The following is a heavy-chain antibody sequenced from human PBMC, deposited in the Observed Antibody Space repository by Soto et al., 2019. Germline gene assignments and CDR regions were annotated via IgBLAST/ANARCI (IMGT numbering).Heavy chain of an antibody. V-gene: IGHV4-30-2*01. CDR1: GASITFGGYS. Sequence: SETLSLTCTVSGASITFGGYSWSWIRQTPGKGLEWIGYINHLETTFYNPSFESRLTLSIGRAKNQFSLKLHSMSAADRAVYFCARGGGSDSFDYWGQGTRATVS. D-gene: IGHD1-26*01. J-gene: IGHJ4*02. CDR3: ARGGGSDSFDY. CDR2: INHLETT.